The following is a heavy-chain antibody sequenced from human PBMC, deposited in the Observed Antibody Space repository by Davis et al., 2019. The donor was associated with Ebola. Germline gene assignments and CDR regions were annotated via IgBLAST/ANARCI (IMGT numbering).Heavy chain of an antibody. J-gene: IGHJ4*02. CDR3: AREGLGAYGDYPLDY. CDR1: GGSISSSNW. Sequence: SETLSPTCAVSGGSISSSNWWSWVRQPPGKGLEWIGEIYHSGSTNYNPSLKSRVTISVDKSKNQFSLKLSSVTAADTAVYYCAREGLGAYGDYPLDYWGQGTLVTVSS. V-gene: IGHV4-4*02. CDR2: IYHSGST. D-gene: IGHD4-17*01.